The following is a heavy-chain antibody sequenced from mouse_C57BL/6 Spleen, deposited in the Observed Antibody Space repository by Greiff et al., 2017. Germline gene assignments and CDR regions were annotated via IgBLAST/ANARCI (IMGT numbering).Heavy chain of an antibody. J-gene: IGHJ2*01. Sequence: VQLQQSGPELVKPGASVKISCKASGYSFTSYYIHWVKQRPGQGLEWIGWIYPGSGNTKYNEKFKGKATLPADPSSSTAYMQLSSLTSEDSAVYYCARRLGSSYFDYWGQGTTLTVSS. CDR1: GYSFTSYY. CDR3: ARRLGSSYFDY. CDR2: IYPGSGNT. V-gene: IGHV1-66*01. D-gene: IGHD1-1*01.